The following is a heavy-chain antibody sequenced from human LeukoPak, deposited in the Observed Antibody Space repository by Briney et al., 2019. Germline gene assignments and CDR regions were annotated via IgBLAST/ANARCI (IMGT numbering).Heavy chain of an antibody. Sequence: GGSLRPSCAASGFGFSGYGMHWVRQAPGKGLEWVAFIGYNGRGTKYADSVKGRFTISRDNSKNILYLQMNSLTAGDTAMYYCVSAPWLDGYNYYHFDYWGQGTLVTASS. J-gene: IGHJ4*02. CDR1: GFGFSGYG. CDR2: IGYNGRGT. V-gene: IGHV3-30*02. D-gene: IGHD5-24*01. CDR3: VSAPWLDGYNYYHFDY.